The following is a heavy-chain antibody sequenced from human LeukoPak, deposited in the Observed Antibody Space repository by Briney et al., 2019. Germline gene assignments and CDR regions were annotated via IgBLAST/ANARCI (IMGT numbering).Heavy chain of an antibody. J-gene: IGHJ4*02. CDR3: ARDADGPAY. V-gene: IGHV3-7*01. D-gene: IGHD5-24*01. CDR2: IKQDGSEK. Sequence: GGSLRLSCAASGFTSSSHWMSWVRQAPGKGLEWVANIKQDGSEKYYVDSVKGRFTISRDNAKNSLYLQMNSLRAEDTAVYYCARDADGPAYWGQGTLVTVSS. CDR1: GFTSSSHW.